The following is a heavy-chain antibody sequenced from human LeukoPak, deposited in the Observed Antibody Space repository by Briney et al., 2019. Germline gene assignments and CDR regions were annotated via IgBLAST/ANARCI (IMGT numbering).Heavy chain of an antibody. D-gene: IGHD1-14*01. CDR3: ARDWGTSGQGYNWFDP. Sequence: SETLSLTCTVSGGSISSYYWSWIRQPPGKGLEWIGYIYYSGSTKYNPSLKSRVTISVDTSKNQFSLKLSSVTAADTAVYYCARDWGTSGQGYNWFDPWGQGTLVTVSS. CDR2: IYYSGST. J-gene: IGHJ5*02. V-gene: IGHV4-59*01. CDR1: GGSISSYY.